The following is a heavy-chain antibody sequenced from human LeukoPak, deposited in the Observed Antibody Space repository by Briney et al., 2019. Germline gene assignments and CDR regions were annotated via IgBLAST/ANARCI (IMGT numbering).Heavy chain of an antibody. CDR2: ISSSSSYI. Sequence: GSLRLSCAASGFTFSSYSMNWVRQAPGKGLEWVSSISSSSSYIYYADSVKGRFTISRDNAKNSLYLQMNSLRAEDTAVYYCAKDLEVGWIQLWWSLDAFDIWGQGTMVTVSS. J-gene: IGHJ3*02. CDR3: AKDLEVGWIQLWWSLDAFDI. D-gene: IGHD5-18*01. V-gene: IGHV3-21*01. CDR1: GFTFSSYS.